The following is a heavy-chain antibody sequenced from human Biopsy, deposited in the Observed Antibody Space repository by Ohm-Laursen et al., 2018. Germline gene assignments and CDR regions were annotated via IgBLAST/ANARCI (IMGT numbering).Heavy chain of an antibody. CDR1: GDSASSGSFY. V-gene: IGHV4-61*01. CDR3: ARGMRSSGWPYFDS. Sequence: TLSLTCIVSGDSASSGSFYWTWIRQPPGQGLEYIGYIYDRGSTANYNPSLESRVTMSVDMPKNQFSLKLSSVTAADTAIYYCARGMRSSGWPYFDSWGQGTLVTVSS. CDR2: IYDRGSTA. J-gene: IGHJ4*02. D-gene: IGHD6-19*01.